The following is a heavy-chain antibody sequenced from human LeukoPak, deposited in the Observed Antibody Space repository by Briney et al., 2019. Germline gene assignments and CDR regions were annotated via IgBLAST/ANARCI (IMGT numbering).Heavy chain of an antibody. CDR1: GFTFSGYG. Sequence: PGRFLRLSCAASGFTFSGYGMHWVRQAPGKGLEWVAVIWYDGSDKYYADSVKGRFTISRDNSKNMLYLEMNSLRAEDTAVYYCARGDIVATNDALDIWGQGIMVTVSS. J-gene: IGHJ3*02. D-gene: IGHD5-12*01. V-gene: IGHV3-33*01. CDR3: ARGDIVATNDALDI. CDR2: IWYDGSDK.